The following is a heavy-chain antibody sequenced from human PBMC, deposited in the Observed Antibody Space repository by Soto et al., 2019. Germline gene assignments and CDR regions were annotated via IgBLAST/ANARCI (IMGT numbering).Heavy chain of an antibody. D-gene: IGHD1-26*01. CDR3: VSGSYLFDY. Sequence: PSETLSLTCTVSGGSVSSGSYYWSWIRQPPGKGLEWIGYIYYSGSTNYNPSLKSRVTISVDTSKNQFSLKLSSVTAADTAVYYCVSGSYLFDYWGQGTLVTVSS. CDR2: IYYSGST. CDR1: GGSVSSGSYY. V-gene: IGHV4-61*01. J-gene: IGHJ4*02.